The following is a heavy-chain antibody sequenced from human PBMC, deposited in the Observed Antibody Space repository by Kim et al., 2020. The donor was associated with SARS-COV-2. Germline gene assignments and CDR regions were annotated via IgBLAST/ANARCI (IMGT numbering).Heavy chain of an antibody. CDR3: ARTPSGSYWGGAFDI. V-gene: IGHV4-28*01. Sequence: PSPKSRVTMSVDTSKNQFSLKLSSVTAVDTAVYYCARTPSGSYWGGAFDIWGQGTMVTVSS. D-gene: IGHD1-26*01. J-gene: IGHJ3*02.